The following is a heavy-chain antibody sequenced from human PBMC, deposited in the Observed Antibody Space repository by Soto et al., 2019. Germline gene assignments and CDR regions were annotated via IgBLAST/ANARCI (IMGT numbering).Heavy chain of an antibody. CDR2: ISWNGGDI. J-gene: IGHJ5*02. D-gene: IGHD4-17*01. V-gene: IGHV3-9*01. Sequence: EVQLVESGGGLVQPGRSLRLSCAASGFTFDDYAMDWVRQAPGKGLEWVSGISWNGGDIGYADSVKGRFTISRDNAKNSLYLQMISIRFEDTALYYCARAAISSVFYGGWANWFDPWGRGTLVTVSS. CDR1: GFTFDDYA. CDR3: ARAAISSVFYGGWANWFDP.